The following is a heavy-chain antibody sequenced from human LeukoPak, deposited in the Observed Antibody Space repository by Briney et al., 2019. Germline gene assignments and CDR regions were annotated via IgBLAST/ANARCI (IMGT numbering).Heavy chain of an antibody. J-gene: IGHJ4*02. V-gene: IGHV4-4*07. CDR2: VYTSGST. CDR1: GGSISSYY. CDR3: AIRPNDYNNPRRYFDY. D-gene: IGHD4-11*01. Sequence: SETLSLTCTVCGGSISSYYWSWIRQPAGKGLEWIGRVYTSGSTNYNPSLKSRVTMSVDTSKNQFSLKLTSVTAADTAVYYCAIRPNDYNNPRRYFDYWGQGTLVTVSS.